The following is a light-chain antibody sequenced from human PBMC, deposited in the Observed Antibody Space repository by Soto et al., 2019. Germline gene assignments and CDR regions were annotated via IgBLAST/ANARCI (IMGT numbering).Light chain of an antibody. CDR2: DAS. J-gene: IGKJ4*01. CDR3: QQYTSYFT. V-gene: IGKV1-13*02. CDR1: QGISSY. Sequence: AIQLTQSPSSLSASVGDRVTITCRASQGISSYLAWYQQKPGKAPKLLIYDASSLESGVPSRFSGSGSGTEFTLTISSLQPDDFATYYCQQYTSYFTFGGGTKVEIK.